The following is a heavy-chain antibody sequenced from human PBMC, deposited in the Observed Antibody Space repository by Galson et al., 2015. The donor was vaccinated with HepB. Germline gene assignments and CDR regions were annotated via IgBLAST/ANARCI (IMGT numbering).Heavy chain of an antibody. CDR2: IFYSWST. CDR1: GASISASY. V-gene: IGHV4-59*01. Sequence: LSLTCNVSGASISASYWTWIRQPPGKGLEWLGFIFYSWSTTYNPSLKRRVTISVDTSENQFSLRLTSLTAADTAVYYCARVRTVATLDYWGQGALVTVSS. CDR3: ARVRTVATLDY. D-gene: IGHD4-17*01. J-gene: IGHJ4*02.